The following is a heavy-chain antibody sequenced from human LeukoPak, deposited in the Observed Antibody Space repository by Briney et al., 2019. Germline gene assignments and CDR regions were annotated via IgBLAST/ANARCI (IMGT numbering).Heavy chain of an antibody. D-gene: IGHD3-16*01. V-gene: IGHV3-48*04. CDR3: ARVTDFDAFDI. Sequence: PGGSLRLSCAASGFTFSSYSMNWVRQAPGKGLEWVSYISSSGSTIYYADSVKGRFTISRGNAKNSLYVQMNSLRAEDTAVYYCARVTDFDAFDIWGQGTMVTVSS. CDR2: ISSSGSTI. CDR1: GFTFSSYS. J-gene: IGHJ3*02.